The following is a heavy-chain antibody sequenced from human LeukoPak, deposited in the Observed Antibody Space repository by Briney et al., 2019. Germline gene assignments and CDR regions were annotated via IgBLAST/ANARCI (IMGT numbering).Heavy chain of an antibody. CDR3: ATRDCSSTSCFDY. CDR1: GFTFSSYA. CDR2: ISGSGGST. V-gene: IGHV3-23*01. J-gene: IGHJ4*02. D-gene: IGHD2-2*01. Sequence: GGSLRLSCAASGFTFSSYAMSWVRQAPGKGLEWVSAISGSGGSTYYADSVKGRFTISRDNSKNTLYLQMNSLRAEDTAVYYCATRDCSSTSCFDYWGQGTLVTVSS.